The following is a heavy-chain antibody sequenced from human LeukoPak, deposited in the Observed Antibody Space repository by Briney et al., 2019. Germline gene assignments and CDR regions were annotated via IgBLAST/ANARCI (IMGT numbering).Heavy chain of an antibody. J-gene: IGHJ4*02. Sequence: GGSLRLSCAASGFSFSSNAMSWVRQAPEKGLEWVSSISGSGDNTYYADSVKGRFTISRDNSKNTLYLQMNSLRGEDTAVYYCATRWGDWGQGTRVTVSS. CDR3: ATRWGD. CDR1: GFSFSSNA. D-gene: IGHD3-16*01. CDR2: ISGSGDNT. V-gene: IGHV3-23*01.